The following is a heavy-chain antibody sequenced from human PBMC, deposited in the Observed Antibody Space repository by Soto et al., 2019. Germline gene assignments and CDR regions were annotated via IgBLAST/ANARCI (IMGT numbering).Heavy chain of an antibody. CDR3: AKTMGWFDP. D-gene: IGHD3-3*01. J-gene: IGHJ5*02. V-gene: IGHV4-59*01. Sequence: SETLSHTCTVSGGSISRYYWSWIRQPPGKGLEWIGYIYYSGSTNYNPSLKSRVTISVDTSKNQFSLKLSSVTAADTAVYYCAKTMGWFDPWGQGTLVTVS. CDR2: IYYSGST. CDR1: GGSISRYY.